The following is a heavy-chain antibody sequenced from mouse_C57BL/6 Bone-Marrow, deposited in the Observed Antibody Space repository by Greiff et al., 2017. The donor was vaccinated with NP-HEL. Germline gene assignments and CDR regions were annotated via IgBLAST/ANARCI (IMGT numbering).Heavy chain of an antibody. CDR2: ISYDGSN. V-gene: IGHV3-6*01. CDR1: GYSITSGYY. Sequence: VQLKESGPGLVKPSQSLSLTCSVTGYSITSGYYWNWIRQFPGNKLEWMGYISYDGSNNYNPSLKNRISFTRDTSKNQFFLKLNSVTTEDTATYYCARDQDLVHYFDYWGQGTTLTVSS. CDR3: ARDQDLVHYFDY. D-gene: IGHD1-1*02. J-gene: IGHJ2*01.